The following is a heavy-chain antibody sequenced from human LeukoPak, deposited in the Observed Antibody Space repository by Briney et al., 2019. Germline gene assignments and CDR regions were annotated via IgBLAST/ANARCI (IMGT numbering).Heavy chain of an antibody. CDR3: ASQAKNAYSSGWVDY. CDR1: GFTFSDYY. D-gene: IGHD6-19*01. CDR2: ITSSGSPM. J-gene: IGHJ4*02. V-gene: IGHV3-11*01. Sequence: GGSLRLSCAASGFTFSDYYMTWIRQAPGRGLEWISYITSSGSPMHYADSVKDRFTISRDNARKSLYLQMNSLRAEDTAVYYCASQAKNAYSSGWVDYWGQGTLVTVSS.